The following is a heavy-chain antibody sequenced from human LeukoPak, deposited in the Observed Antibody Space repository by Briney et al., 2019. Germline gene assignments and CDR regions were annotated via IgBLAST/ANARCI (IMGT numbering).Heavy chain of an antibody. CDR3: TSPPSLSSGWFFRY. CDR2: IIPILGIA. Sequence: VASVKVSCKASGGTFSSYAISWVRQAPGQGLEWIGRIIPILGIANYAQKFQGRVTMTEDTSTDTGYLELSSLTSEDTAVYYCTSPPSLSSGWFFRYWGQGTLVTVS. CDR1: GGTFSSYA. D-gene: IGHD6-19*01. J-gene: IGHJ4*02. V-gene: IGHV1-69*04.